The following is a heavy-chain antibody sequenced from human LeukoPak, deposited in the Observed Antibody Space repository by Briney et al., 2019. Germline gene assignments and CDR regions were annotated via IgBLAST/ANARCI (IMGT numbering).Heavy chain of an antibody. J-gene: IGHJ5*02. Sequence: PSETLSLTCAVYGGSFSGYYWSWIRQPPGKGLEWIGEINHSGSTNYNPSLKSRVTISVDTSKNQFSLKVSSVTAADTAVYHCARRIAARPRGYWFDPWGQGTLVTVSS. CDR3: ARRIAARPRGYWFDP. V-gene: IGHV4-34*01. CDR1: GGSFSGYY. D-gene: IGHD6-6*01. CDR2: INHSGST.